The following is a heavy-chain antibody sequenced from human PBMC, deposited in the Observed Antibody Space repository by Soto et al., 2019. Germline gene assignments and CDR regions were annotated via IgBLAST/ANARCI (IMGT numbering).Heavy chain of an antibody. CDR3: AKANLWFGGVGYYGMDV. D-gene: IGHD3-10*01. J-gene: IGHJ6*02. CDR2: ISGSGGST. Sequence: GGSLRLSCAASGFTFSSYAMSWVRRAPGKGLEWVSAISGSGGSTYYADSVKGRFTISRDNSKNTLYLQMNSLRAEDTAVYYCAKANLWFGGVGYYGMDVWGQGTTVTVSS. V-gene: IGHV3-23*01. CDR1: GFTFSSYA.